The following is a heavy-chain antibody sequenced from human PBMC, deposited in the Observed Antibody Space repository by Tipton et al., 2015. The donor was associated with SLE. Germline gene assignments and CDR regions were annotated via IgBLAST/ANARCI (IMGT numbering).Heavy chain of an antibody. Sequence: TLSLTCNVSGDSISSTKFYWDWIRQSPGSGLEWIGSIYQSGTTYLNPSLKSRLTTSVDTSKNQFSVKLSSVTATDTAIYYCVRRVRGRDFFDSWGQGTLVTVSS. CDR3: VRRVRGRDFFDS. V-gene: IGHV4-39*01. CDR1: GDSISSTKFY. CDR2: IYQSGTT. D-gene: IGHD3-10*01. J-gene: IGHJ4*02.